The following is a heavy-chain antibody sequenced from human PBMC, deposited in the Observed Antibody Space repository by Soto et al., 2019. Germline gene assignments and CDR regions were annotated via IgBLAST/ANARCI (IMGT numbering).Heavy chain of an antibody. CDR1: GGSVSSGSYY. D-gene: IGHD1-26*01. J-gene: IGHJ3*02. CDR3: ATVGATYAFDI. Sequence: QVQLQESGPGLVKPSETLSLTCTVSGGSVSSGSYYWSWIRQPPGKGLEWIGYIYYSGSTNYNPSLKSRVPISVDTSKNQFSLKLSSVTAADTAVYYCATVGATYAFDIWGQGTMVTVSS. V-gene: IGHV4-61*01. CDR2: IYYSGST.